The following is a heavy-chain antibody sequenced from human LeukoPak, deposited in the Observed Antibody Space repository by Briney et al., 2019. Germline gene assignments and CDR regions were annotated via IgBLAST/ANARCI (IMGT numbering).Heavy chain of an antibody. CDR2: INGDGSST. Sequence: GGSPRLSCTASGFTFNTFWMNWVRQAPGKGLVWVSRINGDGSSTTYADSVRGRFTISRDNAMNTLYLHMNSLRAEDTAIYYCAREDSGAVALDYWGQGALVTVSS. D-gene: IGHD4-23*01. CDR1: GFTFNTFW. CDR3: AREDSGAVALDY. J-gene: IGHJ4*02. V-gene: IGHV3-74*01.